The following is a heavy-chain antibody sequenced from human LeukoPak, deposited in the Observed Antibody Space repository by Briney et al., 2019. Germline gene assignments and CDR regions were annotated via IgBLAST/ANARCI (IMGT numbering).Heavy chain of an antibody. V-gene: IGHV3-21*01. D-gene: IGHD3-22*01. CDR1: GFTFSSYS. J-gene: IGHJ4*02. CDR3: ARDSSGYRGSAPFDY. CDR2: ISSSSSYI. Sequence: PGGSLRLSCAASGFTFSSYSMNWVRQAPGKGLEWVSSISSSSSYIYYADSVKGRFAISRDNAKNSLYLQMNSLRAEDTAVYYCARDSSGYRGSAPFDYWGQGTLVTVSS.